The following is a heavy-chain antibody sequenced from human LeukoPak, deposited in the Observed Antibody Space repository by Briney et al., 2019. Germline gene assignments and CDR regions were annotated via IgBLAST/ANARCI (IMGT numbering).Heavy chain of an antibody. CDR3: ARARYTSGWETLDY. D-gene: IGHD6-19*01. V-gene: IGHV3-48*03. CDR1: GFSFNSYE. J-gene: IGHJ4*02. Sequence: GGSLRLSCIASGFSFNSYEMNWVRQAPGKGLEWVSYISSSGSIKHYADSVKGRFTISRDNAKNSLYLQMNSLRAEDTAVYYCARARYTSGWETLDYWGQGTLVTVSS. CDR2: ISSSGSIK.